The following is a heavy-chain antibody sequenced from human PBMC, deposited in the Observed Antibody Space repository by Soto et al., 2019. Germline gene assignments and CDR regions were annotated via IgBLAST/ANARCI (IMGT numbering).Heavy chain of an antibody. CDR2: ISFSGSTI. J-gene: IGHJ4*02. V-gene: IGHV3-11*01. Sequence: GGSLRLSCAASGFNFSDYYFTWIRQAPGKGLEWVSYISFSGSTIYYADSVKGRFTISRDNAKNSLYLQMNNLRPEDTAVYYCAGGDSGSFDSWGQGTLVTVSS. D-gene: IGHD3-16*01. CDR3: AGGDSGSFDS. CDR1: GFNFSDYY.